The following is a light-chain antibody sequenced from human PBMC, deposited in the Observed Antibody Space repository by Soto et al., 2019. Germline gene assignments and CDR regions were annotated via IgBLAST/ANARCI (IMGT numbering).Light chain of an antibody. Sequence: IVMPESPATLSVSPGGRATLSSRARRYVSSNLAWYQPRPGTAPSLLIYGASTRATGIPARFSGSGSGTEFTLNISRLQSEDLGVYYCQQYNNGWTFGQGT. V-gene: IGKV3-15*01. CDR1: RYVSSN. J-gene: IGKJ1*01. CDR3: QQYNNGWT. CDR2: GAS.